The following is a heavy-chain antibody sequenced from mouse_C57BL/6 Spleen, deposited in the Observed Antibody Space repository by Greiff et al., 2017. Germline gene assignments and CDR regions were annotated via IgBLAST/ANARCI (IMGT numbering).Heavy chain of an antibody. V-gene: IGHV3-6*01. CDR3: AREGVSYFDY. CDR1: GYSITSGYY. CDR2: ISYDGSN. D-gene: IGHD6-2*01. J-gene: IGHJ2*01. Sequence: EVKLMESGPGLVKPSQSLSLTCSVTGYSITSGYYWNWIRQFPGNKLEWMGYISYDGSNNYNPSLKNRISITRDTSKNQFFLKLNSVTTEDTATYYCAREGVSYFDYWGQGTTLTVSS.